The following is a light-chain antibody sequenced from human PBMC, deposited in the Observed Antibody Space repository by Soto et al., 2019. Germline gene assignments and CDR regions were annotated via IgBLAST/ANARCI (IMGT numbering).Light chain of an antibody. Sequence: EILLTQSPGTLSLSPGERATLSCRASQNIGISYLAWYQQKPGRPPRLLIYAASTRATGVPDRFSGTGSGTDFTLAISRLEPEDFAVYYCQQYGNSPLITFGQGTRLEIK. J-gene: IGKJ5*01. V-gene: IGKV3-20*01. CDR1: QNIGISY. CDR3: QQYGNSPLIT. CDR2: AAS.